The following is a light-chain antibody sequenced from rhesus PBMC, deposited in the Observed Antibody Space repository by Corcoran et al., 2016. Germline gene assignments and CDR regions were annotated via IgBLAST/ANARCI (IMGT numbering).Light chain of an antibody. CDR2: EVS. CDR3: SSYASCSTYI. V-gene: IGLV2-13*03. CDR1: SSAIGGYTR. J-gene: IGLJ1*01. Sequence: AAPTQSPSVSASPGQSVTISCTGTSSAIGGYTRFSWYQQHPGKAPKLMIYEVSKPPSGVSDRVSGSKSGNTDSLTISGLQAEDEADYYCSSYASCSTYIFGAGTRLTVL.